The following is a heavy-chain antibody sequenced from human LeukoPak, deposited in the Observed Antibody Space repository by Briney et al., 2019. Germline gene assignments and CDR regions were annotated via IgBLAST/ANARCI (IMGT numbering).Heavy chain of an antibody. CDR3: ARGGTRAAGLSFDY. CDR2: IYYSGST. J-gene: IGHJ4*02. D-gene: IGHD6-13*01. V-gene: IGHV4-59*01. Sequence: PSETLSLTCTVSGGSISSYYWSWIRQPPGKGLEWIGYIYYSGSTNYNPSLKSRVTISVDTSKNQFSLKLSSVTAADTAVYYCARGGTRAAGLSFDYWGQGTLVTVSS. CDR1: GGSISSYY.